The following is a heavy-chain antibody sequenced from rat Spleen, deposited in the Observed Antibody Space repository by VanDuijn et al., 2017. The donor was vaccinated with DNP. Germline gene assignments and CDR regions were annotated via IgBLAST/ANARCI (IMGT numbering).Heavy chain of an antibody. CDR2: INKDSSTI. CDR1: GFNFNDYW. V-gene: IGHV4-2*01. CDR3: AREEKGVDY. D-gene: IGHD1-11*01. J-gene: IGHJ2*01. Sequence: EVKLVESGGGLVQPGRSLKLSCAASGFNFNDYWMGWVRQAPGKGLEWIGEINKDSSTIKYTPSLKDRLTISRDNAQNTLYLQMSELGSEDTAIYYCAREEKGVDYWGQGVMVTVSS.